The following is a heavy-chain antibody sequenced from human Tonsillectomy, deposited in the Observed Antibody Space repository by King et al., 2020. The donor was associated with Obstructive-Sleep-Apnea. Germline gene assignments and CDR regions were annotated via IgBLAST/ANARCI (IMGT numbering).Heavy chain of an antibody. J-gene: IGHJ6*02. CDR2: IYPGDSDT. D-gene: IGHD2-2*01. V-gene: IGHV5-51*01. Sequence: QLVQSGAEVKKPGESLKISCKGSGYSFANYWIAWVRQMPGKGLEWMGIIYPGDSDTRYSPSFQGQVTISADKSISTAYLQWSSLKASDTAMYYCARHEGYCTSTTCYPYDFYYYGLDVWVQGTTVTVSS. CDR3: ARHEGYCTSTTCYPYDFYYYGLDV. CDR1: GYSFANYW.